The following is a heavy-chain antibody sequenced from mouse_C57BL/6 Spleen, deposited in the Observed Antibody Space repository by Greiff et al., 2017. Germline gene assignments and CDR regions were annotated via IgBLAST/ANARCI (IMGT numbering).Heavy chain of an antibody. D-gene: IGHD2-5*01. CDR3: ARPEYSNFDY. Sequence: DVKLVESGGGLVKPGGSLKLSCAASGFTFSDYGMHWVRQAPEKGLEWVAYISSGSSTIYYADTVKGRFTISRDNAKNTLFLQMTSLRSEDTAMYYCARPEYSNFDYWGQGTTLTVSS. CDR1: GFTFSDYG. V-gene: IGHV5-17*01. J-gene: IGHJ2*01. CDR2: ISSGSSTI.